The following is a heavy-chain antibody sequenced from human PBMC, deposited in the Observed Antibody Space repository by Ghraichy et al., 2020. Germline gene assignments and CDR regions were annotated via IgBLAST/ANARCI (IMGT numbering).Heavy chain of an antibody. CDR2: ISYDGSNK. CDR3: ASMGPFYGSGSYYLPYYYYGMDV. CDR1: GFTFSSYA. J-gene: IGHJ6*02. V-gene: IGHV3-30*04. D-gene: IGHD3-10*01. Sequence: GGSLRLSCAASGFTFSSYAMHWVRQAPGKGLEWVAVISYDGSNKYYADSVKGRFTISRDNSKNTLYLQMNSLRAEDTAVYYCASMGPFYGSGSYYLPYYYYGMDVWGQGTTVTVSS.